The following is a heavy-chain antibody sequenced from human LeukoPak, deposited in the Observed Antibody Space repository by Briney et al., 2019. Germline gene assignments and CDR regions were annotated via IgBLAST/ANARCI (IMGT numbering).Heavy chain of an antibody. J-gene: IGHJ6*02. Sequence: GASVKVSCKASGYTSTGYYMHWVRQAPGQGLEWMGWINPNSGGTNYAQKFQGRVTMTRDTSISTAYMELSRLRSDDTAVYYCAGSRGIAVAGQYGMDVWGQGTTVTVSS. V-gene: IGHV1-2*02. CDR2: INPNSGGT. CDR3: AGSRGIAVAGQYGMDV. CDR1: GYTSTGYY. D-gene: IGHD6-19*01.